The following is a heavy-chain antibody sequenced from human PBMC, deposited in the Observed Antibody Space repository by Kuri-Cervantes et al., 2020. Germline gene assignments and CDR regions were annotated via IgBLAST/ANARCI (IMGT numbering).Heavy chain of an antibody. Sequence: GGSLRLSCAASGFTFDDYAMHWVRQAPGKGLEWVSGISWNSGSIGYADSVKGRFTISRDNAKNSLYLQVNSLRAEDTALYYCAKDPHALGSGEGLNWFDPWGQGTLVTVSS. CDR3: AKDPHALGSGEGLNWFDP. D-gene: IGHD3-10*01. J-gene: IGHJ5*02. CDR1: GFTFDDYA. V-gene: IGHV3-9*01. CDR2: ISWNSGSI.